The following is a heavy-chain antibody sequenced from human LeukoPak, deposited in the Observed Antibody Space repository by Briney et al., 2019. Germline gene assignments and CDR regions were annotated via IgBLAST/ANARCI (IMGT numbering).Heavy chain of an antibody. V-gene: IGHV3-30*18. CDR2: ISYDGSNK. Sequence: GGSLRLSCAASGFTFSSYGMHWVRQAPGKGLEWVAVISYDGSNKYYADSVKGLFTISRDNSKTTMYLQMNSLRAEDTAVYYCAKDQGSSSWLSYYYYYGMDVWGQGTTVTVSS. CDR3: AKDQGSSSWLSYYYYYGMDV. D-gene: IGHD6-13*01. CDR1: GFTFSSYG. J-gene: IGHJ6*02.